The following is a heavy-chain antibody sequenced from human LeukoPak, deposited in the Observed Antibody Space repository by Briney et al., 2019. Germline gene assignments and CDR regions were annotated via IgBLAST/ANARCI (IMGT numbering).Heavy chain of an antibody. Sequence: GGSLRLSCAASGFTFSSYAMSWVRQAPGKGLEWVSSISGNGGYTYHADSVKGRFTISRDNSKNTLYMQMNSLRAEDTAVYFWAKGNNGCYDSWGQGTLVTVSS. J-gene: IGHJ4*02. CDR2: ISGNGGYT. CDR3: AKGNNGCYDS. CDR1: GFTFSSYA. V-gene: IGHV3-23*01. D-gene: IGHD2-15*01.